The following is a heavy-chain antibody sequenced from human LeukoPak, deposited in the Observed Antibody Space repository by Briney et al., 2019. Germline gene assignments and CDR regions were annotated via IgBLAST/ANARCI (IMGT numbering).Heavy chain of an antibody. V-gene: IGHV3-7*01. CDR2: IEQDGSEK. CDR3: AREEYTYGHGGFDF. J-gene: IGHJ4*02. CDR1: GFTFTSYW. D-gene: IGHD5-18*01. Sequence: GGSLRLSCAASGFTFTSYWMSWVRQAPGKGLEWVANIEQDGSEKYYVDSVKGRFTISRDNAESSLYLQLNSLRVEDTAIYYCAREEYTYGHGGFDFWGQGSLFTVSS.